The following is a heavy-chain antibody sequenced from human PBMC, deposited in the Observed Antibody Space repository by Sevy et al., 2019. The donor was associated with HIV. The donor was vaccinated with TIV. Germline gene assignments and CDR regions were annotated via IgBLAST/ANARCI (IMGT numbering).Heavy chain of an antibody. V-gene: IGHV4-30-2*01. Sequence: SETLSLTCAVSGGSISSGGYSWSWIRQPPGKDLEWIGYIYHSGSTYYNPSLKSRVTISVDRSKNQFSLKLSSVTVADTAXYYCARGLPHSGYYYDSSRAXDAFDIWGQGTMVTVSS. CDR1: GGSISSGGYS. D-gene: IGHD3-22*01. J-gene: IGHJ3*02. CDR3: ARGLPHSGYYYDSSRAXDAFDI. CDR2: IYHSGST.